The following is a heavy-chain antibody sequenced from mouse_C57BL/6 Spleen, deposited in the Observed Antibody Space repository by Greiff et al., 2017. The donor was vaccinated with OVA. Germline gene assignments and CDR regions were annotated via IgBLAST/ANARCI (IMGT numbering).Heavy chain of an antibody. J-gene: IGHJ2*01. V-gene: IGHV1-55*01. CDR3: AREQLRLRGYFDY. CDR2: IYPGSGST. CDR1: GYTFTSYW. Sequence: VQLQQSGAELVKPGASVKMSCKASGYTFTSYWITWVKQRPGQGLEWIGDIYPGSGSTNYNEKFKSKATLTVDTSSSTAYMQLSSLPSEDSAVYYCAREQLRLRGYFDYWGQGTTLTVSS. D-gene: IGHD3-2*02.